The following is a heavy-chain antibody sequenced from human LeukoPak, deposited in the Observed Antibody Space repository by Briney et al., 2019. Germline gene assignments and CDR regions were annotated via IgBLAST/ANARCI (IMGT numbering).Heavy chain of an antibody. Sequence: GGTLRLSCAASGFTVSTNYMNWVRQAPGKGLEWVSVFYSGGSTYYADSVKGRFTISRDNSKNTLYLQMNSLRAEDTAVYYCARDTVTTFRFRDYYYYGMDVWGQGTTVTVSS. CDR1: GFTVSTNY. CDR3: ARDTVTTFRFRDYYYYGMDV. D-gene: IGHD4-17*01. CDR2: FYSGGST. V-gene: IGHV3-53*01. J-gene: IGHJ6*02.